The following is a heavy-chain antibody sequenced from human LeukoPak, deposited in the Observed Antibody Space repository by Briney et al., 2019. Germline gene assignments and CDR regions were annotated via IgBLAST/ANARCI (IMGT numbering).Heavy chain of an antibody. J-gene: IGHJ6*03. CDR3: ARGRLSSTGYYYYYYMDV. CDR1: GGSISSSSYY. D-gene: IGHD3-9*01. V-gene: IGHV4-39*07. CDR2: VYYSGTT. Sequence: PSETLSLTCTVSGGSISSSSYYWGWIRQPPGKGLEWIGSVYYSGTTYYNPSLKSRVTISVDTSKNQFSLKLSSVTAADTAVYYCARGRLSSTGYYYYYYMDVWGKGTTVTVSS.